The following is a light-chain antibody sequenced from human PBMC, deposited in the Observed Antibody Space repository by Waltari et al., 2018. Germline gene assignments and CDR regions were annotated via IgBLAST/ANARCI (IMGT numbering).Light chain of an antibody. CDR1: QSVSRW. CDR3: QQYNRYFS. J-gene: IGKJ2*01. Sequence: DIQMTQSPSTLSASVGDRVTMTCRASQSVSRWLAWYQQKPGRAPKLLIYKASTLESGAPSRFSGSGSETQFTLTITSLQPDDSATYYCQQYNRYFSFGQGTKVEIK. V-gene: IGKV1-5*03. CDR2: KAS.